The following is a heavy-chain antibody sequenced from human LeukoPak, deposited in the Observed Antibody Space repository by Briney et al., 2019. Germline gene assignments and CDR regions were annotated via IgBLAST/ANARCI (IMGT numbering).Heavy chain of an antibody. Sequence: GGSLRLSCAASGFTFDDYAMHWVRQAPGKGLEWVSGISWNSGSIGYADSVKGRFTISRDNAKNSLYLQMNSLRAEDTALYYYAKDIGPAAMRYFDYWGQGTLVTVSS. J-gene: IGHJ4*02. D-gene: IGHD2-2*01. CDR3: AKDIGPAAMRYFDY. CDR1: GFTFDDYA. V-gene: IGHV3-9*01. CDR2: ISWNSGSI.